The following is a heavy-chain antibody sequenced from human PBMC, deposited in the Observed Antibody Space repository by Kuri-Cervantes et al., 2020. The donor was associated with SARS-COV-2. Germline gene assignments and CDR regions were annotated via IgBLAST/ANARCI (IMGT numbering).Heavy chain of an antibody. CDR3: AKDPVYYYYYMDV. Sequence: GGSRRPPCAASGFTFSSYGMHWVRQAPGKGLEWVAFIRYVGSNKYYADSVKGRFTISRDNSKNTLYLQMNSRRAEDTAVYYCAKDPVYYYYYMDVWGKGTTVTVSS. V-gene: IGHV3-30*02. CDR1: GFTFSSYG. J-gene: IGHJ6*03. CDR2: IRYVGSNK.